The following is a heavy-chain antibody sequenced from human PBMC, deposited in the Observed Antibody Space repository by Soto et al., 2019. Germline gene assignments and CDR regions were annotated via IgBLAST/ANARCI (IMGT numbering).Heavy chain of an antibody. V-gene: IGHV1-3*01. CDR2: INAGNGNT. D-gene: IGHD6-19*01. CDR1: GYTFTNYA. Sequence: ASVKVSCKAAGYTFTNYAMHWVRQAPGQRLEWMGWINAGNGNTKHSQKSQGRVTITRDTSASTAYMELSSLRSEDTAVYYCARDTGTVADNYYYGMDVWGQGTTVTVSS. J-gene: IGHJ6*02. CDR3: ARDTGTVADNYYYGMDV.